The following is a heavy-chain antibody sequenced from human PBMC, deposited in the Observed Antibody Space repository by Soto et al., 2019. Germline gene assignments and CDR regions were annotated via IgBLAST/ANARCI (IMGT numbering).Heavy chain of an antibody. J-gene: IGHJ6*03. V-gene: IGHV4-59*01. CDR2: IYYSGST. CDR3: ARVIGSSWYFYYSYMDV. D-gene: IGHD6-13*01. CDR1: GGSISSYY. Sequence: SETLSLTCTVSGGSISSYYWSWIRQPPGKGLEWIGYIYYSGSTNYNPSLKSRVTISVDTSKNQFSLKLSSVTAADTAVYYCARVIGSSWYFYYSYMDVWGKGTTVTVSS.